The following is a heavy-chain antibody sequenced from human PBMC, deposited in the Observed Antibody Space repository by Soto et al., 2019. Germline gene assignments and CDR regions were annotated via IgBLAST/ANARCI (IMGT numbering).Heavy chain of an antibody. J-gene: IGHJ4*02. D-gene: IGHD3-9*01. CDR2: IGGNSGSI. Sequence: EVQLVESGGGLVQPGGSLRLSCEASGFTFDGYAMHWVRQAPGKGLEWVSGIGGNSGSIVYADSVRGRFTISRDNAKNSLYVEMNSLRPEDTAMYYCAKNGGYSFLTGYLDSWGQGTLVTVSS. CDR3: AKNGGYSFLTGYLDS. CDR1: GFTFDGYA. V-gene: IGHV3-9*01.